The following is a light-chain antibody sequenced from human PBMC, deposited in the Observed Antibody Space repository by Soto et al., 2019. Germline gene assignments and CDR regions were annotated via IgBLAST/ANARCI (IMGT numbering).Light chain of an antibody. Sequence: EIVLTQSPATLSLSPGERATLSCRASQSVSSYLAWYQQKPGQAPRLLIYDASNRATGIPARFSGSGSGTDFTLTISSLEPEDFAVYYCQQRSNRALTGGGGTKVEIK. J-gene: IGKJ4*01. V-gene: IGKV3-11*01. CDR2: DAS. CDR3: QQRSNRALT. CDR1: QSVSSY.